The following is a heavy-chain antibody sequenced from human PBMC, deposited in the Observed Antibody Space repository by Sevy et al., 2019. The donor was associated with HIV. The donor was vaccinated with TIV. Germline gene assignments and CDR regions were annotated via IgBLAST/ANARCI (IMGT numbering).Heavy chain of an antibody. J-gene: IGHJ6*02. CDR3: ARDDPYYYGMDV. CDR1: GGTFSSYA. V-gene: IGHV1-69*13. Sequence: ASVKVSCKASGGTFSSYAISWVRQAPGQGLEWMGGIIPIFGTANYAQKFQGRVTITADESTSTAYMELSSLRSEDTAVYYCARDDPYYYGMDVWGQWTTVTVSS. CDR2: IIPIFGTA.